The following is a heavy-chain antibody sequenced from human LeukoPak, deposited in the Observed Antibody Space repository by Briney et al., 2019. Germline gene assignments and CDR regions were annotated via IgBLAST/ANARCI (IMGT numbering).Heavy chain of an antibody. V-gene: IGHV3-53*01. CDR1: GFTVSSNY. CDR2: IYSGGST. J-gene: IGHJ4*02. CDR3: ARDSYDGYPDY. D-gene: IGHD5-24*01. Sequence: PGGSLRLSCAASGFTVSSNYMSWVRQAPGKGLEWVSVIYSGGSTYYADSVKGRFTISRDNARNSLYLQMSSLSAEDTAVYYCARDSYDGYPDYWGQGTLVTVSS.